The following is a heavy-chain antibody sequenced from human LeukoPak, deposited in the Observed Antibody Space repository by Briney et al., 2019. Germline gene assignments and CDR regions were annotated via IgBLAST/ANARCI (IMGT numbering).Heavy chain of an antibody. D-gene: IGHD1-14*01. V-gene: IGHV4-59*01. Sequence: SETLSLTCTVSGGSISSYYWSWIRQPPGKGLEWIGYIYYSGSNNYNPSLKSRVTISVDTSKNQFSLKLSSVTAADTAVYYCAARTPYYFDYWGQGTLVTVSS. CDR3: AARTPYYFDY. CDR1: GGSISSYY. J-gene: IGHJ4*02. CDR2: IYYSGSN.